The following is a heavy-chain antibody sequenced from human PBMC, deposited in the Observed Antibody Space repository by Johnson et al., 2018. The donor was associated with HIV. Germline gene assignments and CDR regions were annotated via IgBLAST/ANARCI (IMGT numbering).Heavy chain of an antibody. Sequence: QVQLVESGGGVVQPGGSPRLSCAASGFTFSSYGMHWVRQAPGKGLEWVAFIRYDGSNKYYADSVKGRFTISRDNSKNTLYLQMNSLRAEDTAVYYCAKAQTSHSAFDIWGQGTMVTVSS. CDR3: AKAQTSHSAFDI. V-gene: IGHV3-30*02. CDR1: GFTFSSYG. J-gene: IGHJ3*02. D-gene: IGHD1/OR15-1a*01. CDR2: IRYDGSNK.